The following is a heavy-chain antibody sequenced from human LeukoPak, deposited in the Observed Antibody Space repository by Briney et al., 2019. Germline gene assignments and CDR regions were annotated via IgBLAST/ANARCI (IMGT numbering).Heavy chain of an antibody. CDR3: AKGSSSARPYYFDY. CDR2: ITGSSGST. V-gene: IGHV3-23*01. Sequence: GGSLRLSCAASRFTFSNYVMSWVRQAPGKELEGVSAITGSSGSTWYADSVKGRFTISRDNSKNTLYLQMNSLRAEDTAVYYCAKGSSSARPYYFDYWGQGTPVTVSS. D-gene: IGHD6-25*01. J-gene: IGHJ4*02. CDR1: RFTFSNYV.